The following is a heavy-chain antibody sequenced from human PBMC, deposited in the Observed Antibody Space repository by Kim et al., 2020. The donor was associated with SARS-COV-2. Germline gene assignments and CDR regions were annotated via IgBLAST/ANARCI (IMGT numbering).Heavy chain of an antibody. Sequence: ASVKVSCKASGYTFTSHPMNWVRQAPGQRLEWMGWINTNTGNPTYAQGFTGHFVFSLDTSVSMAYLQISSLEAEDTAVYYCARDGSDYDRTDYWGQGTLVTVSS. CDR2: INTNTGNP. J-gene: IGHJ4*02. CDR1: GYTFTSHP. CDR3: ARDGSDYDRTDY. V-gene: IGHV7-4-1*04. D-gene: IGHD3-22*01.